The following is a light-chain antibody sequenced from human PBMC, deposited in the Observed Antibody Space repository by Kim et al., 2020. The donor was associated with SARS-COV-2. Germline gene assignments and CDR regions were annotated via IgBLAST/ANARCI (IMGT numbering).Light chain of an antibody. V-gene: IGKV1-5*03. CDR1: QTVNSW. CDR3: QQYNTYSIT. Sequence: SASVGERVTITCRAIQTVNSWLSWYQQKPGKAPKLLIQKASNLESGVPSRFSGSESGTEFTLTISSLQPDDFATYYCQQYNTYSITFGQGTKLEI. J-gene: IGKJ2*01. CDR2: KAS.